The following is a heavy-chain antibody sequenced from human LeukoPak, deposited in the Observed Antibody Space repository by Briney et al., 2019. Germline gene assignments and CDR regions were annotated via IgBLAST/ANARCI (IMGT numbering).Heavy chain of an antibody. CDR1: GFTLSAYA. CDR3: ARDPNGDYIGAFDM. J-gene: IGHJ3*02. V-gene: IGHV3-23*01. CDR2: IRGGGGSA. D-gene: IGHD4-17*01. Sequence: GGSLRLSCTASGFTLSAYAMMWVRQAPGKGPEWVSAIRGGGGSAFYPHSLKGRFTISRDNSKYTLFLQMNSLRAEDTAVYYCARDPNGDYIGAFDMWGPGTMVTVSS.